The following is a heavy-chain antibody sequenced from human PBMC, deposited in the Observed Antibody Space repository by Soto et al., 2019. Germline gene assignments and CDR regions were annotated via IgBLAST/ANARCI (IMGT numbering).Heavy chain of an antibody. J-gene: IGHJ3*02. CDR1: GGSISSGDYY. CDR3: ARDRGHKYYYDSSGDAFDS. Sequence: SETLSLTCTVSGGSISSGDYYWSWIRQHPGKGLEWIGYIYYSGSTYYNPSLKSRVTISVDTSKNQFSLKLSSVTAADTAVYYCARDRGHKYYYDSSGDAFDSWGQGSMVSVSS. D-gene: IGHD3-22*01. CDR2: IYYSGST. V-gene: IGHV4-30-4*01.